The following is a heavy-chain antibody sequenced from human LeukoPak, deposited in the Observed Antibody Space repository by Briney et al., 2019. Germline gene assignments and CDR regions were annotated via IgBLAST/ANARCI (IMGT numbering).Heavy chain of an antibody. CDR3: ARGTGSDSWYTDY. Sequence: AGTLRLSCEASGFTFSTYWRSWVRQAPGKGLEWMANVKSDGSDQYYVYSVKGRFTISRENDKTSLYLQMNSLRAEDTAVYYCARGTGSDSWYTDYWGQGTLVSVSS. J-gene: IGHJ4*02. D-gene: IGHD2-2*02. V-gene: IGHV3-7*02. CDR2: VKSDGSDQ. CDR1: GFTFSTYW.